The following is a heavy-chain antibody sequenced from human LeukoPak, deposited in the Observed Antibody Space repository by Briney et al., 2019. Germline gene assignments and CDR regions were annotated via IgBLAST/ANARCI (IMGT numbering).Heavy chain of an antibody. CDR2: IYHSGST. CDR3: ARPREYGSGSYYTPYDAFDI. Sequence: PSETLSLTCAVYGGSFSGYYWSWIRQPPGKGLEWIGYIYHSGSTYYNPSLKSRVTISVDTSKNQFSLKLSSVTAADTAVYYCARPREYGSGSYYTPYDAFDIWGQGTMVPVSS. V-gene: IGHV4-34*01. D-gene: IGHD3-10*01. J-gene: IGHJ3*02. CDR1: GGSFSGYY.